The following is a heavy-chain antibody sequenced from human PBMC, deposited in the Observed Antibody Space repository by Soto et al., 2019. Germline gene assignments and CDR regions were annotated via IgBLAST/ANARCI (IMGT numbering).Heavy chain of an antibody. Sequence: PGESLKPSCKGSGYSFTSYWIGWVRQMPGKGLEWMGIIYPGDSDTRYSPSFQGQVTISADKSISTAYLQWSSLKASDTAMYYCARQMSGSRNPTYYYYGMDVPGQGTTVTLPS. V-gene: IGHV5-51*01. D-gene: IGHD1-26*01. CDR1: GYSFTSYW. CDR3: ARQMSGSRNPTYYYYGMDV. J-gene: IGHJ6*02. CDR2: IYPGDSDT.